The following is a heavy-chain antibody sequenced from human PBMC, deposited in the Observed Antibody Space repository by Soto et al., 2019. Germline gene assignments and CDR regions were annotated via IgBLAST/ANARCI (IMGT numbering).Heavy chain of an antibody. CDR1: GYSISSGYY. Sequence: SETLSLTCDVSGYSISSGYYWGWVRQPPGKGLEWIATTSHTGRVTYYNPSLKSRVAISLDTSRNQFSLSLSSVTAADTGVYYCTRAVVVVTGAGWIDPWGHGTLVTVSS. D-gene: IGHD2-21*02. V-gene: IGHV4-38-2*01. CDR3: TRAVVVVTGAGWIDP. J-gene: IGHJ5*02. CDR2: TSHTGRVT.